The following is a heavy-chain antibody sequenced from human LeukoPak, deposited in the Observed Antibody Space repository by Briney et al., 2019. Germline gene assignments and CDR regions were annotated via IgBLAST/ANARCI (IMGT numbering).Heavy chain of an antibody. D-gene: IGHD1-20*01. CDR2: INPNSGDT. V-gene: IGHV1-2*02. CDR3: AREITGMIGPTDY. CDR1: GYTFSGYY. J-gene: IGHJ4*02. Sequence: ASVKVSCKASGYTFSGYYVHRVRQAPGQGLEWMGWINPNSGDTNYAQKFQGRVTMTRDTSISTAYMELSRLTSADTAVYYCAREITGMIGPTDYWGQGTLVTVSS.